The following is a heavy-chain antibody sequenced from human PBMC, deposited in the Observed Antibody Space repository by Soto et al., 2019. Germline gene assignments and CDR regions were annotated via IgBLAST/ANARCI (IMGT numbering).Heavy chain of an antibody. CDR1: GFAFGTYG. CDR2: INQGGTER. J-gene: IGHJ1*01. D-gene: IGHD2-2*01. CDR3: ARGGPLQQLGQYYQI. Sequence: PGGSLRLSCVASGFAFGTYGMHWVRQAPGKGLEWVAMINQGGTERYYVDSVKGRFTISRDNAANLAYLQMDSLRGEDTAVYYCARGGPLQQLGQYYQIWGQGTLVKVST. V-gene: IGHV3-7*01.